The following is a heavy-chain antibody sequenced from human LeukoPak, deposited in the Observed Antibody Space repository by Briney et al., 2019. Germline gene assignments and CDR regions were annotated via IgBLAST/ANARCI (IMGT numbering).Heavy chain of an antibody. V-gene: IGHV3-23*01. Sequence: GGSLRLSCAASGFTFSSYAMSWVRQAPGKGLEWVSAISGSGGSTYYADSVKGRFTISRDNSKNTLYLQMNSLRAEDTALYYCAKDMVEGSGWLDYWGQGTLVTVSS. CDR2: ISGSGGST. D-gene: IGHD6-19*01. CDR3: AKDMVEGSGWLDY. J-gene: IGHJ4*02. CDR1: GFTFSSYA.